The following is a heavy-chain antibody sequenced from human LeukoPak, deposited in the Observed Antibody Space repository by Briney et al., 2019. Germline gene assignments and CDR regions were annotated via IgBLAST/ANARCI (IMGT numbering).Heavy chain of an antibody. CDR1: GFTFSSYS. CDR2: ISSSGSYI. D-gene: IGHD2-2*01. CDR3: ARDLICSSTSCYSYYYGMDV. Sequence: GGSLRLSCAASGFTFSSYSMNWVRQAPGKGLEWVSSISSSGSYIYYADSVKGRFTISRDNAKNSLYLQMNSLRAEDTAVYYCARDLICSSTSCYSYYYGMDVWGKGTTVTVSS. V-gene: IGHV3-21*01. J-gene: IGHJ6*04.